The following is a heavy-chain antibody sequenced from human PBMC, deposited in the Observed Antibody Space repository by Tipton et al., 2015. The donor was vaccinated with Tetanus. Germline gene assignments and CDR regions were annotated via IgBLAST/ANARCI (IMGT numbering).Heavy chain of an antibody. D-gene: IGHD3-16*01. CDR3: ARLYGSTWSDYGAFDI. J-gene: IGHJ3*02. CDR2: RYYTGST. V-gene: IGHV4-31*03. CDR1: GASINSGGYY. Sequence: LRLSCTVSGASINSGGYYWTWIRQRPGKGLEWIGYRYYTGSTYYTPYLRSRVTISFDTSQNQFSLNLTSVTAADTAVYYCARLYGSTWSDYGAFDIWGRGTPVTVSS.